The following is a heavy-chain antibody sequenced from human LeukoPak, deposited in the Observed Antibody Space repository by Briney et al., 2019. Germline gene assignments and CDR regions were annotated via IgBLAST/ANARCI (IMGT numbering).Heavy chain of an antibody. V-gene: IGHV4-34*01. CDR2: INDSGRT. D-gene: IGHD1-7*01. CDR1: GGSFSNYY. CDR3: ARRWNYGRNYYIDV. J-gene: IGHJ6*03. Sequence: SETLSLTCAVYGGSFSNYYWSWIRQPPGRGLEWIGEINDSGRTNYNPSLMSRVTVSVDTSKNQFSLRLTSVTATDMAVYYCARRWNYGRNYYIDVWGNGATVSVSS.